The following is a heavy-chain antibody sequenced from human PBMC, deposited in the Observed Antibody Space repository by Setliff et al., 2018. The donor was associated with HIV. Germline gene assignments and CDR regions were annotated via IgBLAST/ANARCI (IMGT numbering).Heavy chain of an antibody. V-gene: IGHV4-61*09. Sequence: SETLSLTCDVSGDSFTTTSHSWAWLRQPAGRGLEWIGHVYSRGNTDYNPSLASRVSILMSTSEIQFSLTLNSVTAADTAKYYCARGRLMGSSVLFFDFWGQGILVTAS. CDR2: VYSRGNT. J-gene: IGHJ4*02. D-gene: IGHD2-21*01. CDR3: ARGRLMGSSVLFFDF. CDR1: GDSFTTTSHS.